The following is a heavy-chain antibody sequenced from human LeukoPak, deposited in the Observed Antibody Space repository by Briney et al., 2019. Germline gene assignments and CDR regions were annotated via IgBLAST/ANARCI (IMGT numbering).Heavy chain of an antibody. CDR2: INHSGST. Sequence: PSETLSLTCAVYGGSFSGYYWSWIRQPPGKGLEWIGEINHSGSTNYNPSLKSRVTISVDTSKNQFSLKLSSVTAADTAVYYCARLPYYYGSGGYYKYPRYFDYWGQGTLVTVSS. CDR1: GGSFSGYY. J-gene: IGHJ4*02. D-gene: IGHD3-10*01. V-gene: IGHV4-34*01. CDR3: ARLPYYYGSGGYYKYPRYFDY.